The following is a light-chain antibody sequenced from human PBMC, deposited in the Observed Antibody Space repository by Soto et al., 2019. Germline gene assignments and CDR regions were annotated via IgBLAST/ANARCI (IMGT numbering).Light chain of an antibody. CDR3: QQYDNWPPYT. Sequence: TQSPDTLSVSPGEGVTLSCRASESVSDKLAWYQQKPGQAPRLLIYGASIRATDIPARFSGSGSGTEFTLTISSLQSEDVAVYYCQQYDNWPPYTFGQGTKVDIK. CDR1: ESVSDK. CDR2: GAS. J-gene: IGKJ2*01. V-gene: IGKV3D-15*01.